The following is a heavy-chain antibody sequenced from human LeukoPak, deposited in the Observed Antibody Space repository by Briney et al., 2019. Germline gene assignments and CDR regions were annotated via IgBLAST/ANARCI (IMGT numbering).Heavy chain of an antibody. V-gene: IGHV1-69*13. J-gene: IGHJ4*02. CDR3: ATNVVVPAAFLYYFDY. Sequence: ASVKVSCKASGGTFSSYAISWVRQAPGQGLEWMGGIIPIFGTAKYAQKLQGRVTITADESTSTAYMEMSSLRSEDTAVYYCATNVVVPAAFLYYFDYWGQGTLVTVSS. D-gene: IGHD2-2*01. CDR1: GGTFSSYA. CDR2: IIPIFGTA.